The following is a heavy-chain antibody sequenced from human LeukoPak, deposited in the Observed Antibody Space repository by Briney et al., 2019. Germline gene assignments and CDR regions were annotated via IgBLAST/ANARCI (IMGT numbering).Heavy chain of an antibody. J-gene: IGHJ4*02. Sequence: KPSETLSLTCTVSGVSISNSSYYWGWIRQPPGKGLEWIGSIYHSGSTYYNPSLKSRVTISVDTSKNQFSLKLSSVTAADTAVYYCARGNYYDSSGYYFLDYWGQGTLVTVSS. CDR3: ARGNYYDSSGYYFLDY. CDR2: IYHSGST. D-gene: IGHD3-22*01. CDR1: GVSISNSSYY. V-gene: IGHV4-39*07.